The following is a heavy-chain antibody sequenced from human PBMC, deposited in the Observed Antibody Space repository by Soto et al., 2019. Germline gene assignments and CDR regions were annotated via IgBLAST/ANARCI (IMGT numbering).Heavy chain of an antibody. CDR3: ASPKIAFYNWFDH. V-gene: IGHV4-39*01. J-gene: IGHJ5*02. CDR2: IYYSGST. CDR1: SASFPSCIYF. Sequence: PSDTLALTCTVSSASFPSCIYFWGWIRQPPGKGLEWIGSIYYSGSTYYNPSLKSRVTISVDTSKNQFSLKLSSVTAADTAVYYCASPKIAFYNWFDHWGQG. D-gene: IGHD3-3*02.